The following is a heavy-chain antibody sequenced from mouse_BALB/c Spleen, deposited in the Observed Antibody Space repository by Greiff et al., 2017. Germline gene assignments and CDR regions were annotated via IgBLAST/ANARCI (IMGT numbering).Heavy chain of an antibody. CDR2: ISSGGGST. J-gene: IGHJ1*01. Sequence: EVQLVESGGGLVKPGGSLKLSCAASGFAFSSYDMSWVRQTPGKRLEWVAYISSGGGSTYYPDTVKGRFTISRDNAKNTLYLQMSSLKSEDTAMYYCARQDGYYLYFDVWGAGTTVTVSS. V-gene: IGHV5-12-1*01. CDR1: GFAFSSYD. D-gene: IGHD2-3*01. CDR3: ARQDGYYLYFDV.